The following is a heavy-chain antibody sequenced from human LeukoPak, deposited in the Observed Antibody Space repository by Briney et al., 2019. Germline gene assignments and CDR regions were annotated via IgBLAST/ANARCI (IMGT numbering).Heavy chain of an antibody. Sequence: GGSLRLSCAASGFTFSSYAMHWVRQAPGKGLEWVAVISYDGSNKYYADSVKGRFTISRDNSKNTLYLQMNSLRAEDTAVYYCAKDSRNYYDSSGNPHFDYWGQGTLVTVSS. J-gene: IGHJ4*02. D-gene: IGHD3-22*01. CDR1: GFTFSSYA. V-gene: IGHV3-30*04. CDR3: AKDSRNYYDSSGNPHFDY. CDR2: ISYDGSNK.